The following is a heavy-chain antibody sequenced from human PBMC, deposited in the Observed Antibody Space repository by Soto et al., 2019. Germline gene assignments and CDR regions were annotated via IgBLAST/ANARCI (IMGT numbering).Heavy chain of an antibody. J-gene: IGHJ4*02. CDR3: ARRSVVVVAAVDY. CDR2: IYYSGST. V-gene: IGHV4-39*01. D-gene: IGHD2-15*01. Sequence: NPSETLSLTCTVSGGSISSSSYYWGWIRQPPGKGLEWIGSIYYSGSTYYNPSLKSRVTISVDTSKNQFSLKLSSVTAADTAVYYCARRSVVVVAAVDYWGQGTLVTVSS. CDR1: GGSISSSSYY.